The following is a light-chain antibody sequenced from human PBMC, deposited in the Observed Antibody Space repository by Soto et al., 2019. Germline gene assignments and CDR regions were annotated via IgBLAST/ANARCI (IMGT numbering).Light chain of an antibody. Sequence: EIVMTLSPLSLTVTPGEPASISCSSSQALLRSNGYNYFNWYLQRPGQSPQLLIYGGSNVAPGVPDRFSGSGSGTDFTLKISRVEADDVGVYYCMQTVQTPIPFGQGTRLEIK. CDR2: GGS. J-gene: IGKJ5*01. CDR3: MQTVQTPIP. CDR1: QALLRSNGYNY. V-gene: IGKV2-28*01.